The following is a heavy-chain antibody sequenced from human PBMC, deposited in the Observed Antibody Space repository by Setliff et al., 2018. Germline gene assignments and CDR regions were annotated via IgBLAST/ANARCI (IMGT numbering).Heavy chain of an antibody. CDR2: IYYTGST. Sequence: SETLSLTCTVSGGSISSRNYYWGWIRQPPGKGLEWIGSIYYTGSTHYNPSLKSRVTISVDRSKNQFSLRLNSVTAADTAVYFCARHLGEWLDWFDPWGQGTLVTVSS. D-gene: IGHD3-16*01. J-gene: IGHJ5*02. CDR1: GGSISSRNYY. V-gene: IGHV4-39*01. CDR3: ARHLGEWLDWFDP.